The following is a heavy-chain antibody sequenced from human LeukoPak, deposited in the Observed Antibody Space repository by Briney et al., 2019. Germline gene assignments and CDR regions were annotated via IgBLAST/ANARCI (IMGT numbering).Heavy chain of an antibody. D-gene: IGHD6-19*01. CDR2: IKQDGSEK. J-gene: IGHJ3*02. V-gene: IGHV3-7*01. CDR3: ARAYSSGWNDAFDI. Sequence: GGSLRLSCAASGFTFSSYWMSWVRQAPGKGLEWVANIKQDGSEKYYVDSVKGRFTISRDNAKNSLYLQMDSLRAEDTAVYYCARAYSSGWNDAFDIWGQGTMVTVSS. CDR1: GFTFSSYW.